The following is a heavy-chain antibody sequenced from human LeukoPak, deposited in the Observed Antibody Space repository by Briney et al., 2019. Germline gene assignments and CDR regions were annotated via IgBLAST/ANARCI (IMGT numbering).Heavy chain of an antibody. D-gene: IGHD3-22*01. CDR2: ISWDGGST. J-gene: IGHJ4*02. CDR1: GFTFDDYA. Sequence: PGGSLRLSCAASGFTFDDYALHWVRQAPGKGLEWVSLISWDGGSTYYADSVKGRFTISRDNSKNSLYLQMNSLRTEDTALYYCAKGRRYYDSSGYLDYWGQGTLVTVSS. V-gene: IGHV3-43*01. CDR3: AKGRRYYDSSGYLDY.